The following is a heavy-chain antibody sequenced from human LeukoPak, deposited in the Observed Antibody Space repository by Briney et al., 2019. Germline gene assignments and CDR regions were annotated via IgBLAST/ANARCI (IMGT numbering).Heavy chain of an antibody. D-gene: IGHD7-27*01. CDR1: GFTFSSYA. Sequence: PGRSLRLSCAASGFTFSSYAMHWVRQAPGKGLEWVAVISFDGKISYYADSVKGRFIISRDNSKNTLDLQMNSLRPEDTAGYYCAKELSATPRAAVQTGDAFDVWGQGTMVTVSS. CDR2: ISFDGKIS. J-gene: IGHJ3*01. V-gene: IGHV3-30*18. CDR3: AKELSATPRAAVQTGDAFDV.